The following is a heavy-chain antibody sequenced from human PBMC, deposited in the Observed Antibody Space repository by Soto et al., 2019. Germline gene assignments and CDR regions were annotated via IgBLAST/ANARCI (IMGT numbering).Heavy chain of an antibody. Sequence: GESLKISCAASGFTFSIYAMSWVRQAPGKGLEWVSSISGSGTSSYYADSVKGRFTFSRDNSKNTLYLQMNSLRAEDTAVYYCARGHPGVEVTAPYYWGQGTLVTVSS. CDR1: GFTFSIYA. V-gene: IGHV3-23*01. J-gene: IGHJ4*02. D-gene: IGHD3-3*01. CDR3: ARGHPGVEVTAPYY. CDR2: ISGSGTSS.